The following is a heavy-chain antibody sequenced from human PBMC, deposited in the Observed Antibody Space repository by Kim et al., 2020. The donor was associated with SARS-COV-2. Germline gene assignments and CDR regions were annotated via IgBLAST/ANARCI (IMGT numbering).Heavy chain of an antibody. CDR1: GYTLTELS. V-gene: IGHV1-24*01. Sequence: ASVKVSCKVSGYTLTELSMHWVRQAPGKGLEWMGGFDPEDGETIYAQKFQGRVTMTEDTSTDTAYMELSSLRSEDTAVYYCATDRALFGVPAAFYGMDVWGQGTTVTVSS. CDR2: FDPEDGET. J-gene: IGHJ6*02. CDR3: ATDRALFGVPAAFYGMDV. D-gene: IGHD2-2*01.